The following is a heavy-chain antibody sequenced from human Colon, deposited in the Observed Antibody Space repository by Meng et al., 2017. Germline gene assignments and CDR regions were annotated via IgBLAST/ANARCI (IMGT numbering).Heavy chain of an antibody. Sequence: QVQLQESSPGLVKPSQTLSLTCTVSGGSVGSGGYYWTWIRQPAGKGLEWIGRISATGSTNYNPSLKSRVTISVDTSKNQFSLKLSSVTAADTAVYYCARGPLDYWGQGTLVTVSS. J-gene: IGHJ4*02. V-gene: IGHV4-61*02. CDR3: ARGPLDY. CDR2: ISATGST. CDR1: GGSVGSGGYY.